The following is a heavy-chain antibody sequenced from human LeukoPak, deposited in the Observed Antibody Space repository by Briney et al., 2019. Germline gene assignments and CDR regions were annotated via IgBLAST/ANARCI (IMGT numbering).Heavy chain of an antibody. V-gene: IGHV3-30-3*01. D-gene: IGHD2-8*01. Sequence: GGSLRLSCAASGFTFSSYAMHWVRQAPGKGLEWVAVISYDGSNKYYADSVKGRFTISRDNSKNTLYLQMNSLRAEDTAVYYCAKGGAGDIVLMVYALPEYYFDYWGQGTLVTVSS. CDR3: AKGGAGDIVLMVYALPEYYFDY. J-gene: IGHJ4*02. CDR2: ISYDGSNK. CDR1: GFTFSSYA.